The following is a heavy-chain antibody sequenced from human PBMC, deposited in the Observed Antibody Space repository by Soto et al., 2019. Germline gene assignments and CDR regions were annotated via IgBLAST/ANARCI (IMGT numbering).Heavy chain of an antibody. CDR1: GFTFSDRY. J-gene: IGHJ4*02. CDR2: TKNKANSYTT. CDR3: TIEGAYPGPDYDY. Sequence: GGSLRLSCAASGFTFSDRYMDWVRQAPGKGLEWVGRTKNKANSYTTEYAASVKGRFTISRDDSRNSVYLQMNTLKTDDTAVYYCTIEGAYPGPDYDYWGQGTLGTVSS. D-gene: IGHD3-16*01. V-gene: IGHV3-72*01.